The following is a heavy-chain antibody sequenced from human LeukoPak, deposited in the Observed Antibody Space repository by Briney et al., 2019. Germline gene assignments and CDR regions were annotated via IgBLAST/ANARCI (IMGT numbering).Heavy chain of an antibody. D-gene: IGHD5-18*01. V-gene: IGHV4-59*01. J-gene: IGHJ4*02. CDR2: IYYSGST. CDR1: GGSISSYY. CDR3: ARVLRGYRYGYFDY. Sequence: SSETLSLTCTVSGGSISSYYWSWIRQPPGKGLEWIGYIYYSGSTNYNPSLKSRVTISVDTSKNQFSLKLSSVTAADTAVYYCARVLRGYRYGYFDYWGQGTLVTVSS.